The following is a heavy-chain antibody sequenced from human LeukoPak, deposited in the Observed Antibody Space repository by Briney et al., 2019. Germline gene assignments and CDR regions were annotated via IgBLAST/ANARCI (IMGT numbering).Heavy chain of an antibody. V-gene: IGHV3-23*01. CDR3: AKDKWIQLWFEAFDI. J-gene: IGHJ3*02. CDR1: GFTFSSYA. CDR2: ISGSGGST. D-gene: IGHD5-18*01. Sequence: PGGSLRLSCAASGFTFSSYAMSWVRQAPGKGLEWVSAISGSGGSTYYADSVKGRFTISRDNSKNTLYLQMNGLRAEDTAVYYCAKDKWIQLWFEAFDIWGQGTMVTVSS.